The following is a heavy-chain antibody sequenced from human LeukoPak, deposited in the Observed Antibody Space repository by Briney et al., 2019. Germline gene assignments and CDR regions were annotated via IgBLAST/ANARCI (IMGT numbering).Heavy chain of an antibody. CDR1: GYTFTSYG. Sequence: GASVKVSCKASGYTFTSYGISWVRQAPGQGLEWMGWISAYNGNTNYAQKLQGRVTMTTDTSTSTAYMELRSLRSDDTAVYYCASLRLLSGNYWEWFDPWGQGTLVTVSS. CDR3: ASLRLLSGNYWEWFDP. D-gene: IGHD1-26*01. J-gene: IGHJ5*02. CDR2: ISAYNGNT. V-gene: IGHV1-18*01.